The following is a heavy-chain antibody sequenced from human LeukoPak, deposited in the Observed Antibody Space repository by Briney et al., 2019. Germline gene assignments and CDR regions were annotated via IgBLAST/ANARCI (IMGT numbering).Heavy chain of an antibody. Sequence: GGSLRLSCVASGFTFSKYWMHWVRQAPGKGLVWVSRINSDGSSTTYADSVKGRFTISRDNAKNTLYLQMNSLRAEDTAVYYCAGSFHGAVTRLYNWFDPWGQGTLVTVSS. V-gene: IGHV3-74*01. CDR2: INSDGSST. J-gene: IGHJ5*02. CDR3: AGSFHGAVTRLYNWFDP. D-gene: IGHD2-21*02. CDR1: GFTFSKYW.